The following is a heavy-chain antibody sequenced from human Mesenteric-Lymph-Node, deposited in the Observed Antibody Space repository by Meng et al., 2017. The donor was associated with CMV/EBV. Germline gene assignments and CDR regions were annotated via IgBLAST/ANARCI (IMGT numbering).Heavy chain of an antibody. D-gene: IGHD6-19*01. J-gene: IGHJ4*03. V-gene: IGHV3-21*04. Sequence: GESLKISCAASGFTFSSYSMNWVRQAPGKGLEWVSSISSSSSYIYYADSVKGRFTISRDNAKNSLYLQMDSLRAEDTALYFCAKDTSVAGTDFDYWGQGTMVTVSS. CDR1: GFTFSSYS. CDR3: AKDTSVAGTDFDY. CDR2: ISSSSSYI.